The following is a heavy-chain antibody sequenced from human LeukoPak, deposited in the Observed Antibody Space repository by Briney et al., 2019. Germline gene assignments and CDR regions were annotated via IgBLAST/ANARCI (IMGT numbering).Heavy chain of an antibody. D-gene: IGHD3-22*01. CDR2: ITGDGGST. CDR3: AKSDSSGYYAAY. J-gene: IGHJ4*02. V-gene: IGHV3-43*02. CDR1: GFTFDDYA. Sequence: SGGSLRLSCAASGFTFDDYAMHWVRQAPGKGLEWVSLITGDGGSTYYADSVRGRFTISRDNSKNSLYLQMNSLRTEDTALYYCAKSDSSGYYAAYWGQGTLVTVSS.